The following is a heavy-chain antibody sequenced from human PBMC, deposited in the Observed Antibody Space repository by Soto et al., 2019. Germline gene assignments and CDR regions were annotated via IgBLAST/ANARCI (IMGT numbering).Heavy chain of an antibody. J-gene: IGHJ4*02. Sequence: WETLSLTCTVSGGSISTYYWSWIRQPPGKGLECIGYIYDSGNTNYNPSLKSRVTISVDTSKNQFSLKLRSVTTADTALYYCARGGWEEYYFDSWGQGPLVTVSS. V-gene: IGHV4-59*01. D-gene: IGHD1-26*01. CDR1: GGSISTYY. CDR2: IYDSGNT. CDR3: ARGGWEEYYFDS.